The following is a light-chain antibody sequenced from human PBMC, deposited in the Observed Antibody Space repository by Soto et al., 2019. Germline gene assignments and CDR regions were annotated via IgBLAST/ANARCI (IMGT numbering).Light chain of an antibody. CDR2: GAS. CDR1: PSVSGSN. Sequence: EIVLTQSPGTLSLSPGERATLSCRASPSVSGSNLAWYQQKPGQTPRLVIYGASSRAIGIPDRFSGSGSGTDFTLTISRLEPEDFAVYYCQQYGSSLLFGQGTRLEIK. J-gene: IGKJ5*01. CDR3: QQYGSSLL. V-gene: IGKV3-20*01.